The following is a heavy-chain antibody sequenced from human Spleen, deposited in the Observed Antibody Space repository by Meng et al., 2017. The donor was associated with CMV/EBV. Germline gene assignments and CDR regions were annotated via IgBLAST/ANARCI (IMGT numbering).Heavy chain of an antibody. CDR1: GFNFSSYG. CDR2: IRYDGSNK. Sequence: GFNFSSYGMHWVRQAPGKGLEWVAFIRYDGSNKYYADSVKGRFTISRDNSKNTLYLQMNSLRAEDTAVYYCAKDLGTNYYDSSGYDYWGQGTLVTVSS. V-gene: IGHV3-30*02. J-gene: IGHJ4*02. CDR3: AKDLGTNYYDSSGYDY. D-gene: IGHD3-22*01.